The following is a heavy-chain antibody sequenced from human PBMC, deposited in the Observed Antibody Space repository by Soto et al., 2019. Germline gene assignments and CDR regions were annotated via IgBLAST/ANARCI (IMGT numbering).Heavy chain of an antibody. Sequence: GGSLRLSCVVSGFSFSSSYMSWVRQAPEKGLEWVSVFYSGGTTYYADSVKGRFTISRDNSKNTLYLQMNSLRAEDTAVYYCAKDRSPYSSSSGFDYWGQGTLVTV. CDR1: GFSFSSSY. J-gene: IGHJ4*02. CDR2: FYSGGTT. D-gene: IGHD6-6*01. CDR3: AKDRSPYSSSSGFDY. V-gene: IGHV3-53*01.